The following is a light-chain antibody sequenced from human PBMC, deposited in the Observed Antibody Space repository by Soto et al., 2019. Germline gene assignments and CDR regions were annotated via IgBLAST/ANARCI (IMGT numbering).Light chain of an antibody. CDR1: QSVRSSY. Sequence: ETVLTQSPGTLSLSPGERATLSCRASQSVRSSYLAWYQQKPGQAPRLLIYGASSRATGIPDRFSGSGSGTDFTLTISSLEPEHCGGYYCQQYVSPPETFGQGTKVEIK. CDR3: QQYVSPPET. CDR2: GAS. J-gene: IGKJ1*01. V-gene: IGKV3-20*01.